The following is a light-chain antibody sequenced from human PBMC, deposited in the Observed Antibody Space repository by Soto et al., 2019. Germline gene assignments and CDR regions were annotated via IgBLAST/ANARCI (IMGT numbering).Light chain of an antibody. CDR1: QSVGTS. CDR3: QQYNNWPIT. CDR2: GAS. V-gene: IGKV3-15*01. Sequence: DIVMTQSPATLSLSPGERATLSCMAGQSVGTSLAWYQQRRGHPPRLLLYGASTRATGIPARFSGSGSGTDFTLTISSLESEDFAVYYCQQYNNWPITFGQGTRLEIK. J-gene: IGKJ5*01.